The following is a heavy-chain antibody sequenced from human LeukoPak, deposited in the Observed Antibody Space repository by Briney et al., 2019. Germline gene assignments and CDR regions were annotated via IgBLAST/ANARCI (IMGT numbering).Heavy chain of an antibody. D-gene: IGHD3-16*02. J-gene: IGHJ2*01. V-gene: IGHV3-43D*03. CDR1: GFTFQDYA. Sequence: GGSLRLSCAASGFTFQDYAMHWVRQAPGKGLEWVSLISWNGGSTYYADSVKGRFTVSRDNSKNSLFLQMNSLRTEDTALYYCAKDDGRWGTYPYFDLWGRGTLVTVSS. CDR2: ISWNGGST. CDR3: AKDDGRWGTYPYFDL.